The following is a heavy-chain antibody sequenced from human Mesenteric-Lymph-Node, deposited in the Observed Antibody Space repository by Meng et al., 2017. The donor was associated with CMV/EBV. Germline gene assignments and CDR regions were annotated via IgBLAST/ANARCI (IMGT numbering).Heavy chain of an antibody. V-gene: IGHV1-46*01. Sequence: SCEASGYTFTSYYMHWMRQAPGQGLEWMGIINPSDRTTFYAQKFQGRVTMTRDTSTSTVYMELRSLRFEDTAVYYCAKRGGYGDIDYWGQGTLVTVSS. CDR2: INPSDRTT. J-gene: IGHJ4*02. CDR3: AKRGGYGDIDY. D-gene: IGHD4-17*01. CDR1: GYTFTSYY.